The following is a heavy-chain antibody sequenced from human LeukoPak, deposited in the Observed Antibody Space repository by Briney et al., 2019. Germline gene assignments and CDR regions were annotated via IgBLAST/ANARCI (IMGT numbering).Heavy chain of an antibody. D-gene: IGHD3-3*01. CDR2: MNPNSGNT. CDR1: GYTFTSYD. CDR3: ARALKDYDFWSGYYPTLFDY. V-gene: IGHV1-8*01. J-gene: IGHJ4*02. Sequence: ALVKVSCKASGYTFTSYDINWVRQATGQGLEWMGWMNPNSGNTGYAQKFQGRVTMTRNTSISTAYMELSSLRSEDTAVYYCARALKDYDFWSGYYPTLFDYWGQGALVTVSS.